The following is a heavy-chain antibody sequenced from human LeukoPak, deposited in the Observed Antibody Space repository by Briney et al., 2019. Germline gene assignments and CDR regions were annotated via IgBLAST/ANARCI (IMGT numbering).Heavy chain of an antibody. J-gene: IGHJ5*02. CDR2: IYNSGNA. CDR3: ARGLLNSGIAAAESEYNWFDP. Sequence: PSETLSLTCTVSGGSISNYYWDWVRQPPGKGLEWIGYIYNSGNANYNPSLKSRVTISVDTSKNQFSLKLSSVTAADTAVYYCARGLLNSGIAAAESEYNWFDPWGQGTLVTVSS. CDR1: GGSISNYY. V-gene: IGHV4-59*12. D-gene: IGHD6-13*01.